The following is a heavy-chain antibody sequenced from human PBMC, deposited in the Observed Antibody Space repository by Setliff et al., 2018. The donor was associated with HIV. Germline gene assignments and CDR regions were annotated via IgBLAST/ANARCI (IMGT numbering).Heavy chain of an antibody. D-gene: IGHD5-12*01. J-gene: IGHJ4*02. V-gene: IGHV1-69*10. CDR1: GGTFSSYA. CDR2: IIPILGIA. Sequence: SVKVSCKASGGTFSSYAISWVRQAPRQGLEWMGGIIPILGIANYAQKFQGRVTITADESTSTAYMELSSLRSEDTAVYYCASLEGDGYNWDYWGQGTLVTVSS. CDR3: ASLEGDGYNWDY.